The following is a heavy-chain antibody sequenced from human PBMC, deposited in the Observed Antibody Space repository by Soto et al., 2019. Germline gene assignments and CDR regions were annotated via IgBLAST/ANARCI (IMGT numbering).Heavy chain of an antibody. CDR1: GSTFTLNA. J-gene: IGHJ4*02. V-gene: IGHV1-69*13. D-gene: IGHD3-16*01. CDR2: IFSSFGAA. CDR3: SAGYYGNVLDF. Sequence: SVKVSCKASGSTFTLNAVTWVRKAPGPGLEGMGKIFSSFGAANYGQKLQARATITAEESLSATYFEMKILITDDTAVYCCSAGYYGNVLDFWGQGTVVTVSS.